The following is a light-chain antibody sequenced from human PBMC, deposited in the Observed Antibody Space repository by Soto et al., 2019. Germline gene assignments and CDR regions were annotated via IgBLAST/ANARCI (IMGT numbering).Light chain of an antibody. V-gene: IGKV1-39*01. CDR2: TAS. CDR1: QSISSY. J-gene: IGKJ1*01. Sequence: DIQMTQSPSSLSASVGDRVTITCRASQSISSYLNWYQQKPGKAPKLLIYTASSLQSGVPSRFSGSRSGTDFTLTISSLHPEDFATYYCKQSSSMPWTFGQGTKVESK. CDR3: KQSSSMPWT.